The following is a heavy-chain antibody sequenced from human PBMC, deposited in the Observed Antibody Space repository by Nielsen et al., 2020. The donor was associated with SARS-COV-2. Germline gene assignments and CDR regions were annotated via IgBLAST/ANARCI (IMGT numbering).Heavy chain of an antibody. CDR3: ARDDPQRLLHVGWYDP. V-gene: IGHV4-31*03. D-gene: IGHD1-26*01. CDR1: GESINSEGCY. J-gene: IGHJ5*02. CDR2: IDYRGST. Sequence: LRLSCTVSGESINSEGCYWSWIRQNPGKGLEWIGYIDYRGSTYYNTSLRSRASISVDTSKNQFSLRLISVTAADTAVYYCARDDPQRLLHVGWYDPWGRGTLVTVSS.